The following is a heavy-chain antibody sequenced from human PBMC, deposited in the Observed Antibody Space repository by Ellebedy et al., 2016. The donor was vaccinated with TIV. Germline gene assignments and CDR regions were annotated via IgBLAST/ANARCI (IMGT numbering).Heavy chain of an antibody. CDR2: IRGGGGTT. CDR3: ARGRHIAVADSLDY. J-gene: IGHJ4*02. Sequence: GESLKISCAASGFTFSSNAMHWVRQAPGKGLEWVSGIRGGGGTTYYADSVKGRFTISRDNSRNTLYLQINSLRAEDTALYYCARGRHIAVADSLDYWGPGTVVTVSS. V-gene: IGHV3-23*01. CDR1: GFTFSSNA. D-gene: IGHD6-19*01.